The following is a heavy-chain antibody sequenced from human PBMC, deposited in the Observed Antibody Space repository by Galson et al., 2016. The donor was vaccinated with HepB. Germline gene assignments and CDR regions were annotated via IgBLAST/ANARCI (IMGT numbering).Heavy chain of an antibody. CDR1: GFTFTSFA. CDR3: AIIQRLVGMNA. D-gene: IGHD6-19*01. Sequence: SLRLSCAASGFTFTSFAMTWVRQAPGKGLEWLSAVNARGGGNRPYYADSVRGRFTISRDNSNNMVYLHMKSLTAGDTATYYCAIIQRLVGMNAWGQGTAVTVSS. V-gene: IGHV3-23*01. J-gene: IGHJ6*02. CDR2: VNARGGGNRP.